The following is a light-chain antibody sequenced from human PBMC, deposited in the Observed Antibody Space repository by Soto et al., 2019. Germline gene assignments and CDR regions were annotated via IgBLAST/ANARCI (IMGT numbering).Light chain of an antibody. CDR2: GAS. Sequence: DIPMTQSPSSLSASVGDRVTITCRASQSISSYLNWYQQKPGKAPKLLIYGASSLQSGAPSRFSGSGSGTDFTLTISRLQPEDFATYYCQQSYSDPTFGGGTKVEIK. V-gene: IGKV1-39*01. J-gene: IGKJ4*01. CDR1: QSISSY. CDR3: QQSYSDPT.